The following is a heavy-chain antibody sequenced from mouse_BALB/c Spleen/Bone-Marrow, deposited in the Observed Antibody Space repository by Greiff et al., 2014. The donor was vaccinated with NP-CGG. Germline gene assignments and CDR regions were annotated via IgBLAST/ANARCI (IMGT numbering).Heavy chain of an antibody. D-gene: IGHD2-4*01. Sequence: EVKLVESGAELVKPGASVKLSCTASGFNIKDTYMHWVKQRPEQGLEWIGRIDPANGNTKYDPKFQGKATITADTSSNTAYLQLSSLTSEDTAVYYCAVYDYEGSAYWRQPTLVIVSA. V-gene: IGHV14-3*02. CDR3: AVYDYEGSAY. CDR1: GFNIKDTY. CDR2: IDPANGNT. J-gene: IGHJ3*01.